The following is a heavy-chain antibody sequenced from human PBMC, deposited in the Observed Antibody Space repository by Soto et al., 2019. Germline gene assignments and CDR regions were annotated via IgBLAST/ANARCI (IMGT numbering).Heavy chain of an antibody. CDR1: GGSVSSRSHF. D-gene: IGHD1-26*01. Sequence: QVQLQESGPGVVKPSDTLSVTCTVSGGSVSSRSHFWSWIRQPPGGGLQWIGYNYYTGNTNYSPSLKSRATLSVDKSRNQFSLRLTSVSAADTAIYYCARDDADSGSNELDPWGQGTLVTVSS. V-gene: IGHV4-61*01. CDR2: NYYTGNT. J-gene: IGHJ5*02. CDR3: ARDDADSGSNELDP.